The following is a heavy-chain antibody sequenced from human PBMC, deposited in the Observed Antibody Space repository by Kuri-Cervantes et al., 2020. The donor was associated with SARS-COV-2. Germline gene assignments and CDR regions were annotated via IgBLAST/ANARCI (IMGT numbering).Heavy chain of an antibody. Sequence: GESLKISCAASGFTFSSYAMHWVRQAPGKGLEWVALTSFDGTKKYYAVSVRGRVTISRDNAKNSLYLQMSSLRDEDTAVYYCARRGGALGYFDYWGQGTLVTVSS. V-gene: IGHV3-30*04. J-gene: IGHJ4*02. CDR1: GFTFSSYA. CDR2: TSFDGTKK. D-gene: IGHD1-26*01. CDR3: ARRGGALGYFDY.